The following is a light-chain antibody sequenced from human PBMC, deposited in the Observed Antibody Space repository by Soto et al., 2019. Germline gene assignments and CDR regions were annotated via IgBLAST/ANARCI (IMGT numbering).Light chain of an antibody. V-gene: IGLV1-44*01. Sequence: QSVLTQPPSASGTPGQRVTISCAGSSSNMGTNTVNWYQHLPGTAPKLLIYSDHQRPSGVPDRFSGSKSGTSAALAITGLQSEDEADYYCAAWDGSLNHILFGGGTKLTVL. CDR1: SSNMGTNT. CDR2: SDH. CDR3: AAWDGSLNHIL. J-gene: IGLJ2*01.